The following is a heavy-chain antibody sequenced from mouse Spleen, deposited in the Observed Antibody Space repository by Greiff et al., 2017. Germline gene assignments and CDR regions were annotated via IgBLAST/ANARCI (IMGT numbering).Heavy chain of an antibody. J-gene: IGHJ1*01. V-gene: IGHV1-81*01. CDR1: GYTFTSYG. CDR3: ARRGLITTVVEWYFDV. D-gene: IGHD1-1*01. CDR2: IYPRSGNT. Sequence: QVQLQQSGAELARPGASVKLSCKASGYTFTSYGISWVKQRTGQGLEWIGEIYPRSGNTYYNEKFKGKATLTADKSSSTAYMELRSLTSEDSAVYFCARRGLITTVVEWYFDVWGAGTTVTVSS.